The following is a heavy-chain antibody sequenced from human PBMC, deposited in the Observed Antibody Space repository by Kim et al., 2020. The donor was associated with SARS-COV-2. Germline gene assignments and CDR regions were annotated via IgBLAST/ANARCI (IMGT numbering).Heavy chain of an antibody. D-gene: IGHD1-26*01. CDR3: ARGLSGSYGPFDY. Sequence: YNPSLKSRVTISVDTSKTQFSLKLSSVTAADTAVYYCARGLSGSYGPFDYWGQGTLVTVSS. V-gene: IGHV4-59*09. J-gene: IGHJ4*02.